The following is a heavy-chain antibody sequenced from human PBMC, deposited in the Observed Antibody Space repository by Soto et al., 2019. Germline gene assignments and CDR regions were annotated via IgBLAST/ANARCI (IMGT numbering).Heavy chain of an antibody. D-gene: IGHD6-6*01. CDR1: GGSISSYY. CDR2: IYYSGST. V-gene: IGHV4-59*01. J-gene: IGHJ6*02. Sequence: SETLSLTCTVSGGSISSYYWSWIRQPPGKGLEWIGYIYYSGSTNYNPSLKSRVTISVDTSKNQFSLKLSSVTAADTAVYYCARASSPRRIAARAYYYYGMDVWGQGTTVTVSS. CDR3: ARASSPRRIAARAYYYYGMDV.